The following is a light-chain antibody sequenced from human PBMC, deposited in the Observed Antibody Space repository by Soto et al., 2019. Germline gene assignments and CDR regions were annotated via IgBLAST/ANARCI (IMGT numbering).Light chain of an antibody. CDR1: QSVSSN. CDR2: GAS. CDR3: QQYDHWHT. J-gene: IGKJ1*01. Sequence: EIVIMQSPAALAVSPGERAILSCRASQSVSSNLVWYQQKPGQAPRLLIYGASTRAIGIPVRFSVSWSGTDFTLTISALQSEDFAVYYCQQYDHWHTFGQGTKVEIK. V-gene: IGKV3-15*01.